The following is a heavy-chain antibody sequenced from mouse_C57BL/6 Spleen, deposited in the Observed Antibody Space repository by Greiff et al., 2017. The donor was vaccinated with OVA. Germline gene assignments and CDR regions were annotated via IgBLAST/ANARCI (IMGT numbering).Heavy chain of an antibody. CDR1: GYTFTNYW. Sequence: VQLQQSGAELVRPGTSVKMSCKASGYTFTNYWIGWAKQRPGQGLEWIGDIYPGGGYTNYNEKFKGKATLTADKSSSTAYMQFSSLTSEDSAVYYCARKDCGYAMDYWGQGTSVTVSS. CDR3: ARKDCGYAMDY. V-gene: IGHV1-63*01. CDR2: IYPGGGYT. J-gene: IGHJ4*01.